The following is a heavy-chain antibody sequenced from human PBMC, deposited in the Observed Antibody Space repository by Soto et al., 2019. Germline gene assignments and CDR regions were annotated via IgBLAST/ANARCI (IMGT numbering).Heavy chain of an antibody. CDR3: AREQQRVEVNYFDY. J-gene: IGHJ4*02. Sequence: QVHLVQSGAEVKKPGASVRVSCKASGYTFIDHAIHWVRQAPGQRFEWMGWINAGNGDAQYSQKFRARVTISRDTSASTASMELNRLRSEDTAIYYCAREQQRVEVNYFDYWGQGTLVTVSS. CDR1: GYTFIDHA. CDR2: INAGNGDA. V-gene: IGHV1-3*01. D-gene: IGHD6-13*01.